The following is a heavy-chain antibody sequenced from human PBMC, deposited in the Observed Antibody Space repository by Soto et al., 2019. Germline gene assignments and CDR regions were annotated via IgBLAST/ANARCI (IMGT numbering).Heavy chain of an antibody. V-gene: IGHV1-2*02. CDR1: GYTFTGYY. CDR3: ASSGLPDSSSWHGDYYGMDV. J-gene: IGHJ6*02. Sequence: ASVKVACKASGYTFTGYYMHWVRQAPGQGLEWMGWINPNSGGTNYAQKFQGRVTMTRDTSISTAYMELSRLRSDDTAVYYCASSGLPDSSSWHGDYYGMDVWGQGTTVTVSS. D-gene: IGHD6-13*01. CDR2: INPNSGGT.